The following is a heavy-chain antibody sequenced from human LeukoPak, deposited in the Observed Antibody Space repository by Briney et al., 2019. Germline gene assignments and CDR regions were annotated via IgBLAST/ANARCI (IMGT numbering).Heavy chain of an antibody. D-gene: IGHD3-10*01. CDR1: GFTFSTYA. CDR2: ISGSGGST. Sequence: PGGSLRLSCAASGFTFSTYAMSWVRLAPGKGVGWVSGISGSGGSTYYADSVKGRFTSSRDNSNNTLYVQMNSLRVEDTAVYYCAKSGGLSGSGRLAMDVWGQGTTVTVSS. V-gene: IGHV3-23*01. J-gene: IGHJ6*02. CDR3: AKSGGLSGSGRLAMDV.